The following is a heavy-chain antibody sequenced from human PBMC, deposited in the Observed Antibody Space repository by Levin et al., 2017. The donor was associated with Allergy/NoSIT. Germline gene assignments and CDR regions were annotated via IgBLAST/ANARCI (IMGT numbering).Heavy chain of an antibody. CDR3: ARGRIPDAFDI. CDR1: GFPFSSYA. J-gene: IGHJ3*02. D-gene: IGHD2-21*01. V-gene: IGHV3-30-3*01. Sequence: GESLKISCAASGFPFSSYAMHWVRQAPGKGLEWVAVISFDGSIKYYADSVKGRFTISRDNSKNTLYLQLDSLRADDTAVFYCARGRIPDAFDIWGQGTMVTVSA. CDR2: ISFDGSIK.